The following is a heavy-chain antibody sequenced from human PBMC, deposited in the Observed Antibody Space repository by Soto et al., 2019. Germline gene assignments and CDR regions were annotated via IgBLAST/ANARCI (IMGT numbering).Heavy chain of an antibody. J-gene: IGHJ4*02. V-gene: IGHV1-18*01. CDR1: GYTFTSYG. CDR3: ARAEYYDFWSGYPYYFDY. D-gene: IGHD3-3*01. Sequence: QVQLVQSGAEVKKPGASVKVSCKASGYTFTSYGISWVRQAPGQGLEWMGWISAYNGNTKYAQKLQGRVTMTTDTPTSTAYMELRSLRSDDTAVYYCARAEYYDFWSGYPYYFDYWGQGTLVTVSS. CDR2: ISAYNGNT.